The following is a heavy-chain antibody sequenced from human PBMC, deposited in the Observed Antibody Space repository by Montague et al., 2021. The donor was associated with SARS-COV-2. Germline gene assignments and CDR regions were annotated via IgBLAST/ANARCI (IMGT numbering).Heavy chain of an antibody. CDR2: LSTIGGST. V-gene: IGHV3-23*01. CDR1: GFTFSDYA. CDR3: AKDGSVASTGYFDS. J-gene: IGHJ4*02. Sequence: RLSLSASGFTFSDYAMAWVRQAPGKGLEWVSILSTIGGSTYYADSVKGRFIISRDNSKNALYLQMNSLRAEDTARYYCAKDGSVASTGYFDSWGQGTLVTVSS. D-gene: IGHD4-23*01.